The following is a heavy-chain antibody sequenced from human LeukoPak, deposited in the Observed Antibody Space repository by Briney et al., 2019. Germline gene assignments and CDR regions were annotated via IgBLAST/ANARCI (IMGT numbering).Heavy chain of an antibody. V-gene: IGHV3-23*01. CDR3: AKTGMLRRVGYLDV. CDR1: GFTFSSYG. CDR2: ITGSGGST. J-gene: IGHJ6*04. D-gene: IGHD1-1*01. Sequence: GGSLRLSCAASGFTFSSYGMSWVRQAPGKGLEWVSAITGSGGSTYYADSVKGRFTISRDNSKKMVYLEMNSLRVEDTAVYYCAKTGMLRRVGYLDVWGKGTAVIVSS.